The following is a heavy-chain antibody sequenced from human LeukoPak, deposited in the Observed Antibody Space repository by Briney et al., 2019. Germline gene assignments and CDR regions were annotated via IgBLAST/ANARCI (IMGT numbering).Heavy chain of an antibody. V-gene: IGHV3-64*01. Sequence: PGGSLRLSCAASGFTFSSYATHWVRQAPGKGLEYVSAISSNGGSTYYANSVKGRFTISRDNSKNTLYLQMGSLRAEDMAVYYCARGGGYSYGVHWGQGTLVTVSS. J-gene: IGHJ4*02. CDR2: ISSNGGST. D-gene: IGHD5-18*01. CDR3: ARGGGYSYGVH. CDR1: GFTFSSYA.